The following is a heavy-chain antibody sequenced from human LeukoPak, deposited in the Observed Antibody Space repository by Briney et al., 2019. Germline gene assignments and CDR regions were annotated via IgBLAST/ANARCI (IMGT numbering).Heavy chain of an antibody. J-gene: IGHJ4*02. CDR2: LGGSGGDT. D-gene: IGHD2-2*01. CDR3: ARSQPSVRRFDF. V-gene: IGHV3-23*01. CDR1: GFTFSDYA. Sequence: GGSLRLSCAASGFTFSDYAMFWVRHAPGKGREWVSALGGSGGDTYYADSVKGRFTISRDNSENMLYLQMNSLRAEDTAVYYCARSQPSVRRFDFWGQGTLVTVSS.